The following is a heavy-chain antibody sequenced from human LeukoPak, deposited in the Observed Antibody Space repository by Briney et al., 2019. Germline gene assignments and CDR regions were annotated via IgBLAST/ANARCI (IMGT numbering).Heavy chain of an antibody. CDR1: GYTFTSYG. D-gene: IGHD3-10*01. V-gene: IGHV1-18*01. Sequence: ASVKVSCKASGYTFTSYGISWVRQAPGQGLEWMGWISAYNGNTNYAQKLQGRVTMTTDTSTSTAYMELRSLRSDDTAVYYCARDRSMVRGPRYDYYYYYYMDVWGKGTTVTISS. CDR2: ISAYNGNT. J-gene: IGHJ6*03. CDR3: ARDRSMVRGPRYDYYYYYYMDV.